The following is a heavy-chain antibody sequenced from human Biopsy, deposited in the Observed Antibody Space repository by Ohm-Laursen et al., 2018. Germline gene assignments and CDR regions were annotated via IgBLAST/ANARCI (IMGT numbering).Heavy chain of an antibody. V-gene: IGHV4-38-2*01. CDR1: GFSISSGFH. D-gene: IGHD2-15*01. CDR3: ARMKGRGYFDY. J-gene: IGHJ4*02. CDR2: IYRTGTT. Sequence: SETLSLTCGVSGFSISSGFHWAWIRQPPGKGLERIGFIYRTGTTTYNPSFKSRVAMAVDTSKNQFSLTLNSVTAADTAVYYRARMKGRGYFDYWGQGTLVIVSS.